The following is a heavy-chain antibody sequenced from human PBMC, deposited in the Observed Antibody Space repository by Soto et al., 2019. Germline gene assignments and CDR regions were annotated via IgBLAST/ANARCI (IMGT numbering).Heavy chain of an antibody. D-gene: IGHD4-4*01. Sequence: ASETLSLTCAVSGGSISSGGYSWSWIRQQPGKGLEWIGYIYHSGSTYYNPPLKSRVTISVDRSKNQFSLKLSSVTAADTAVYYCARTRLHLFDPWGQGTLVTVSS. CDR3: ARTRLHLFDP. V-gene: IGHV4-30-2*01. J-gene: IGHJ5*02. CDR1: GGSISSGGYS. CDR2: IYHSGST.